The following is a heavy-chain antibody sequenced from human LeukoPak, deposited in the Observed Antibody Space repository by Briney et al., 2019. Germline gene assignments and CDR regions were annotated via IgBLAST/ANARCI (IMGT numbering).Heavy chain of an antibody. J-gene: IGHJ4*02. CDR3: ARGGYSSDVDY. D-gene: IGHD6-19*01. V-gene: IGHV3-73*01. CDR2: IDKKDKGYATAT. Sequence: GGSLTLSCAASGFTFSGSAIHWVRQSSGKGLEWVGQIDKKDKGYATATAYAASVKGRFTISRDDSINTAYLQMKSLKTEDTAVYYCARGGYSSDVDYWGQGTLVTVSS. CDR1: GFTFSGSA.